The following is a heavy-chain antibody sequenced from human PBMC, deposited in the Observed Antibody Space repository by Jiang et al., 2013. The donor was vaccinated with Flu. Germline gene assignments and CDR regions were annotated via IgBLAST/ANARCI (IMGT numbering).Heavy chain of an antibody. CDR3: ARIRRTTVTTTPFDY. Sequence: KPTQTLTLTCTFSGFSLSTSGMCVSWIRQPPGKALEWLARIDWDDDKYYSTSLKTRLTISKDTSKNQVVLTMTNMDPVDTATYYCARIRRTTVTTTPFDYWGQGTLVTVSS. V-gene: IGHV2-70*11. D-gene: IGHD4-17*01. CDR1: GFSLSTSGMC. J-gene: IGHJ4*02. CDR2: IDWDDDK.